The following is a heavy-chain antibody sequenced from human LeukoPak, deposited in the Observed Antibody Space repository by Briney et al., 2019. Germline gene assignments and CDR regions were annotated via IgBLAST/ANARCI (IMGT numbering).Heavy chain of an antibody. D-gene: IGHD3-10*01. CDR1: GGSISSSSYY. CDR3: ARGRRVRGAGIKRDWFDP. Sequence: SETLSLTCTVSGGSISSSSYYWGWIRQPPGKGLEWIGSIYYSGSTYYNPSLKSRVTISVDTSKNQFSLKLSSVTAADTAVYYCARGRRVRGAGIKRDWFDPWGQGTLVTVSS. CDR2: IYYSGST. V-gene: IGHV4-39*01. J-gene: IGHJ5*02.